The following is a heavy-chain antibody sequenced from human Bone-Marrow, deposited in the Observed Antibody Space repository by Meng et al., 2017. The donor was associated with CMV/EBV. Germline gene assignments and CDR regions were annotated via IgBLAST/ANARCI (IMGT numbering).Heavy chain of an antibody. CDR2: IIPILGIA. V-gene: IGHV1-69*10. D-gene: IGHD2-2*01. J-gene: IGHJ5*02. Sequence: SVKVSCKASGGTFSSYAISWVRQAPGQGLEWMGGIIPILGIANYAQKFQGRVTITADKSTSTAYMELSSLRSEDTAVYYCARHHRTGRPGCSSTSCYPYWFDPWGQGTLVTVSP. CDR1: GGTFSSYA. CDR3: ARHHRTGRPGCSSTSCYPYWFDP.